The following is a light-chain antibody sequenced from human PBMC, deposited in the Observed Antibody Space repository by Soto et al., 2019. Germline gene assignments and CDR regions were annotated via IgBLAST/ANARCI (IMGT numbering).Light chain of an antibody. J-gene: IGLJ2*01. V-gene: IGLV2-14*01. CDR3: SSYINSITFVV. CDR2: EVS. Sequence: QTALTQPASVSGSPGQPITISCTGTSSDVGANNYVSWYQHHPGKAPKLLIYEVSNRPSGVSSRFSGSKSGNTASLTISGLQAEDEADYYCSSYINSITFVVFGGGTKLTVL. CDR1: SSDVGANNY.